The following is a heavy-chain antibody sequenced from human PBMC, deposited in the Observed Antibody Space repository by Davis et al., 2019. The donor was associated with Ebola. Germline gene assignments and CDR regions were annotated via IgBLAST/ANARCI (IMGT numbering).Heavy chain of an antibody. J-gene: IGHJ3*02. CDR2: IYYSGST. V-gene: IGHV4-59*12. D-gene: IGHD3-22*01. CDR3: ARDPRYYYDSSSYWRSYAFDI. Sequence: SETLSLTCTVSGGSISTYYWSWIRQPPGKGLEWIGYIYYSGSTNYNPSLKSRVTISVDKSKNPFSLKLSSVTAADTAVYYCARDPRYYYDSSSYWRSYAFDIWGQGTMVTVSS. CDR1: GGSISTYY.